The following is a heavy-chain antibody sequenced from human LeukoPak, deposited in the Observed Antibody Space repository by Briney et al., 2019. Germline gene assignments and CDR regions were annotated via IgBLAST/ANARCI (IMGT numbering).Heavy chain of an antibody. D-gene: IGHD3-22*01. V-gene: IGHV1-2*02. J-gene: IGHJ4*02. CDR3: ARVGWNYYDSSGYQPLDY. Sequence: ASVKVSCKASGYTFTGYYMHWVRQAPGQGLEWMGWINPNSGGTNYAQKFQGRVTMTRDTSISTAYMELSRLRSDDTAVYYCARVGWNYYDSSGYQPLDYWGQGTLVTVSS. CDR1: GYTFTGYY. CDR2: INPNSGGT.